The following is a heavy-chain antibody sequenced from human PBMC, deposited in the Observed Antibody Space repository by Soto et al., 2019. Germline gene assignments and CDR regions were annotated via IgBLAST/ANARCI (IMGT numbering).Heavy chain of an antibody. J-gene: IGHJ4*02. Sequence: GGSLRLSCAASGFTFSSYAMSLVRQAPGKGLECGSAISVSGGSAYYADSVKGRFTISRDNSKNTVYLQVSGLRAEDTAVYYCAKDAVPGDGVWRVDHWGQGTVVTVSS. CDR1: GFTFSSYA. CDR3: AKDAVPGDGVWRVDH. CDR2: ISVSGGSA. V-gene: IGHV3-23*01. D-gene: IGHD4-17*01.